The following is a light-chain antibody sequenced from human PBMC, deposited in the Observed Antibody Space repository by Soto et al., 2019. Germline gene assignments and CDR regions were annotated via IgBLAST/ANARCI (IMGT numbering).Light chain of an antibody. V-gene: IGKV3-20*01. CDR2: DTS. J-gene: IGKJ5*01. CDR3: QQYGTSEII. CDR1: QTLSNSF. Sequence: EIVLTQSPGTLSLSPGERATLSCRASQTLSNSFIAWYQQKPGQATRLLIYDTSSRATGVPDRDSASGYGTDVTLTISRLEPEDFAVFFCQQYGTSEIIFGQGTRLEIK.